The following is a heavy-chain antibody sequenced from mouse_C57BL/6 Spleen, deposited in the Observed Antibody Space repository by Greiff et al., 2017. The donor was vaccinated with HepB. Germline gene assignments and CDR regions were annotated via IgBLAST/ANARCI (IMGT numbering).Heavy chain of an antibody. CDR2: ISNGGGST. D-gene: IGHD2-1*01. CDR3: ARHWGNSLDY. J-gene: IGHJ2*01. Sequence: EVKLMESGGGLVQPGGSLKLSCAASGFTFSDYYMYWVRQTPEKRLEWVAYISNGGGSTYYPDTVKGRFTISRDNAKNTLYLQMSRLKFEDTAMYYCARHWGNSLDYGGQGTTRTGSS. V-gene: IGHV5-12*01. CDR1: GFTFSDYY.